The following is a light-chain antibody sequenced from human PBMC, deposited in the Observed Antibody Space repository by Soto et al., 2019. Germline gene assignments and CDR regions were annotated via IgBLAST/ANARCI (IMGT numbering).Light chain of an antibody. CDR1: HSVGTY. CDR2: DAS. Sequence: DIVFTQSPATPSLTPGERATLSCRAAHSVGTYLAWYQQKPGQAPRVLIYDASKRSTGIPARFSGSGSGTDFTLTISSLEPEDFAVYYCQQRSNWPPLTFGQGHDWRL. V-gene: IGKV3-11*01. CDR3: QQRSNWPPLT. J-gene: IGKJ5*01.